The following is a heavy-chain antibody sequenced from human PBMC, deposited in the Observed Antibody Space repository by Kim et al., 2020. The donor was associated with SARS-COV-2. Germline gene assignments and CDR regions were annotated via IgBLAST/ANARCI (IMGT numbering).Heavy chain of an antibody. Sequence: GGSLRLSCAASGFTFSSYAMSWVRQAPGKGLEWVSAISGSGGSTYYADSVKGRFTISRDNSKNTLYLQMNSLRAEDTAVYYCARGRYFDWLSLYYYYMDVWGKGTTVTVSS. CDR3: ARGRYFDWLSLYYYYMDV. J-gene: IGHJ6*03. V-gene: IGHV3-23*01. CDR2: ISGSGGST. D-gene: IGHD3-9*01. CDR1: GFTFSSYA.